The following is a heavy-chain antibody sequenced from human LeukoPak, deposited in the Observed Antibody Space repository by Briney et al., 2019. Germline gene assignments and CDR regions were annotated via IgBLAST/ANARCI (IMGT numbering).Heavy chain of an antibody. J-gene: IGHJ5*02. CDR2: IKQDGSEK. Sequence: GGSLRLSCAASGFTFSSYRMSWVRRAPGKGLEWVADIKQDGSEKYYVDSVKGRFTISRDNAKNSLYLQMNSLRAEDTAVYYCARDKVGGVVAASPFDPWGQGTLVTVSS. V-gene: IGHV3-7*01. D-gene: IGHD2-15*01. CDR3: ARDKVGGVVAASPFDP. CDR1: GFTFSSYR.